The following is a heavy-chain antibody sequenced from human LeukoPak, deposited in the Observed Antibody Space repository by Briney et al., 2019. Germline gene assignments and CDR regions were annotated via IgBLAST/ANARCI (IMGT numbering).Heavy chain of an antibody. Sequence: ASVNVSFKSSAYTFTIYDINWVRQAPGQGLGWMGWMNPNSGNTGYAQKFQGRVTMTRNTSISTAYMELSSLRSEDTAVYYCARMYWHTYFDPWGQGTLVTVSS. V-gene: IGHV1-8*01. J-gene: IGHJ5*02. CDR3: ARMYWHTYFDP. CDR2: MNPNSGNT. D-gene: IGHD2-8*02. CDR1: AYTFTIYD.